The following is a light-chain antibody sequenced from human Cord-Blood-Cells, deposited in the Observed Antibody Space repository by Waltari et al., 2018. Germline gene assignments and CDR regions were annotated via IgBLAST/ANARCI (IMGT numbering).Light chain of an antibody. Sequence: DRVTITCRASQSFSSSLNWYRQKPGKAPKLLIDAASSLQSGVPSRFSCSGPVTDFTLTISSLQPEDCATYYCQQSYSTSWTFGQGTKVEIK. V-gene: IGKV1-39*01. CDR3: QQSYSTSWT. CDR1: QSFSSS. J-gene: IGKJ1*01. CDR2: AAS.